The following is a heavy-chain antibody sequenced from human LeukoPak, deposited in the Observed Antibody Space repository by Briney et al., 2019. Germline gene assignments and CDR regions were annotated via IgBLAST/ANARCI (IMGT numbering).Heavy chain of an antibody. J-gene: IGHJ6*03. CDR1: GFSFSSYG. V-gene: IGHV3-30*02. CDR3: ARNYYDSSTYNYPAGYYYYMDV. D-gene: IGHD3-22*01. Sequence: GGSLRLSCTASGFSFSSYGIHWVRQAPGKGLEWVTFIHYDGNNKYYADSVKGRFTISRDNSKKTLDLQMNRLSVADTAVYYCARNYYDSSTYNYPAGYYYYMDVWGKGTTVTVSS. CDR2: IHYDGNNK.